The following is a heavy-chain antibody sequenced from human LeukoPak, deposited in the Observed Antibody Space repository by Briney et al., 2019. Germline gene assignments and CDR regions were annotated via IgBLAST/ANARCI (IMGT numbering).Heavy chain of an antibody. CDR2: INPNSGGT. CDR1: GYTFTGYY. V-gene: IGHV1-2*02. D-gene: IGHD2-15*01. J-gene: IGHJ4*02. CDR3: ARSSAWPAAIDY. Sequence: ASVKVSCKASGYTFTGYYMHWVRQAPGQGLEWMGWINPNSGGTNYAQKFQGRVTMTRDTSISTAYMELSRLRSDDAAVYYCARSSAWPAAIDYWGQGTLVTVSS.